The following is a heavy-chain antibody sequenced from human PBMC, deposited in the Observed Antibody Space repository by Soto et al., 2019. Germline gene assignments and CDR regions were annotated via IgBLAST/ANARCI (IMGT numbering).Heavy chain of an antibody. V-gene: IGHV3-64*05. D-gene: IGHD2-2*01. J-gene: IGHJ6*04. CDR1: EFTFGMFA. CDR3: VKDSSPAVHFYAMDV. CDR2: ITGKGDST. Sequence: GGSLRLSCSASEFTFGMFAMHCVRQAPGKGLEYVLGITGKGDSTYYADSVKGRFYISRDNSKNTLYVQMSSLRVEDTGVYYCVKDSSPAVHFYAMDVWGKGTTVTV.